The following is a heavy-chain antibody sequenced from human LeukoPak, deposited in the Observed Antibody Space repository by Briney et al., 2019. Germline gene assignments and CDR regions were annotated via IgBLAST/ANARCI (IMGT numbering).Heavy chain of an antibody. CDR2: INGEGGT. CDR1: GFTFCNYW. CDR3: ARDLVYGSGSCGH. V-gene: IGHV3-74*01. J-gene: IGHJ4*02. Sequence: PGGSLRLSCAASGFTFCNYWMQWVRQAPGKGLVWVSRINGEGGTSYADSVKGRFTISRDNAKNTVHLQMNSLRAEDTAVYYCARDLVYGSGSCGHWGQGTLVTVSS. D-gene: IGHD3-10*01.